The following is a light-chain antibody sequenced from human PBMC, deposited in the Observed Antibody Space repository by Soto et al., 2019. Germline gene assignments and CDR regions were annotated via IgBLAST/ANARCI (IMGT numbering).Light chain of an antibody. J-gene: IGKJ1*01. CDR1: QGISSY. Sequence: DIQLTQSPSFLSASVGDRVTITCRASQGISSYLAWYQQKPGKAPKLLIYAASTLQSGVPSRFSGSGSGTEFTLTISSLQPEDFATYYCQQLNSYLTFGQGTKVDI. CDR2: AAS. CDR3: QQLNSYLT. V-gene: IGKV1-9*01.